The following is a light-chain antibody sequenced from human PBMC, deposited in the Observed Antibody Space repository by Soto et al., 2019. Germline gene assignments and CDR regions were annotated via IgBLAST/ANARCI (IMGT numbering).Light chain of an antibody. CDR1: QSLNGN. J-gene: IGKJ1*01. CDR2: GAS. V-gene: IGKV3-15*01. Sequence: EIVVTQSPATLSMSPGERATLSCRASQSLNGNLAWYQQEPGQAPRLLIYGASTRATGIPARFSGRGSGTEFTLTISSLQSEDFAIYYCQQYDNWPWTFGQGTKVEIK. CDR3: QQYDNWPWT.